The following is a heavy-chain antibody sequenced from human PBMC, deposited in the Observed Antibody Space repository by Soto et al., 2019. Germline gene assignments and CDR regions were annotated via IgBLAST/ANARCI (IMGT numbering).Heavy chain of an antibody. V-gene: IGHV4-31*03. J-gene: IGHJ6*03. CDR3: ARGIRWSRSWSFNKDYYYYYMDV. CDR1: GGSISSGGYY. D-gene: IGHD2-15*01. CDR2: IYYSGST. Sequence: SETLSLTCTVSGGSISSGGYYWSWIRQHPGKGLEWIGYIYYSGSTYYNPSLKSRVTISVDTSKNQFSLKLSSVTAADTAVYYCARGIRWSRSWSFNKDYYYYYMDVWGKGTTVTVSS.